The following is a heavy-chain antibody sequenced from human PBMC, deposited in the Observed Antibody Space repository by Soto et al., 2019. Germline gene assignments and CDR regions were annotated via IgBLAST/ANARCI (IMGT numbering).Heavy chain of an antibody. CDR2: ISYDGSNK. CDR3: AKGQLLWFGEYPRMDV. Sequence: QVQLVESGGGVVQPGRSLRLSCAASGFTFSSYGMHWVRQAPGKGLEWVAVISYDGSNKYYADSVKGRFTISRDNSKNTLYLQMNGLRAEDTAVYYCAKGQLLWFGEYPRMDVW. D-gene: IGHD3-10*01. V-gene: IGHV3-30*18. J-gene: IGHJ6*01. CDR1: GFTFSSYG.